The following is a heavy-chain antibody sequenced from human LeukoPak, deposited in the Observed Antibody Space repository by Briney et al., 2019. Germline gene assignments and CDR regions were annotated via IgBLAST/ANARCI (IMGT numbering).Heavy chain of an antibody. CDR2: IYTSGST. D-gene: IGHD3-3*02. CDR1: GGSISSYY. J-gene: IGHJ4*02. CDR3: ARDGSIGHFWSGYYGD. Sequence: PSETLSLTCTVSGGSISSYYWSWIRQPAGKGLEWIGRIYTSGSTNYNPSLKSRVTMSVDTSKNQFSLKLSSVTAADTAVYYCARDGSIGHFWSGYYGDWGQGTLVTVSS. V-gene: IGHV4-4*07.